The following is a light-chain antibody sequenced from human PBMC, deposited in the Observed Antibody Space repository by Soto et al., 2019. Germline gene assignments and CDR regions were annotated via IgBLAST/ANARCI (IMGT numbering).Light chain of an antibody. CDR1: ISDVGTHGY. CDR3: MCYAGGNNWV. CDR2: DVT. V-gene: IGLV2-8*01. Sequence: QSALTQPPSASGSPGQSVTISCTGTISDVGTHGYVSWYQQHAGKAPKLVIYDVTKRPSGVPDRFSGSKSGNTASLTVSGLEADDEADYYCMCYAGGNNWVFGGGTKLTVL. J-gene: IGLJ3*02.